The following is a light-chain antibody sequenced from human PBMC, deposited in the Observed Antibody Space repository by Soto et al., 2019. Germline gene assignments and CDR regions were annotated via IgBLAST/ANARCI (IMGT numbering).Light chain of an antibody. CDR3: QQRSNWRRT. CDR1: QSVSSY. Sequence: EIVLTQSPATLSLSPRERATLSCRASQSVSSYLAWFQQKPGQAPRLLIYDASNRATGIPARFSGSGSGTDFTLTISSLEPEDFAVYYCQQRSNWRRTFGGGTKVDIK. J-gene: IGKJ4*01. CDR2: DAS. V-gene: IGKV3-11*01.